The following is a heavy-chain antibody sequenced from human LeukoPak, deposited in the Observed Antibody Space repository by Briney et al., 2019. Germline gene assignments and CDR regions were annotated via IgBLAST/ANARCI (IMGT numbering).Heavy chain of an antibody. Sequence: GASVKVSCKASGYTFTGYYMHWVRQAPGQGLEWMGRVNPNSGGTNYAQKFQGRVTMTRDTSISTAYMELSRLRSDDTAVYYCARVKGAAAGLKHGYFDYWGQGTLVTVSS. CDR3: ARVKGAAAGLKHGYFDY. CDR2: VNPNSGGT. J-gene: IGHJ4*02. D-gene: IGHD6-13*01. CDR1: GYTFTGYY. V-gene: IGHV1-2*06.